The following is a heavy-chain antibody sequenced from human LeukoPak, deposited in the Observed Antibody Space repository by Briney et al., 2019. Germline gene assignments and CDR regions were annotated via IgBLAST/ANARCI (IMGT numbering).Heavy chain of an antibody. CDR3: ASRMYGSSGREFQH. J-gene: IGHJ1*01. CDR1: GYSISSNNW. D-gene: IGHD6-13*01. CDR2: IHYSGSA. Sequence: SDTLSLTCGVSGYSISSNNWWGRIRRPPGKGLEWIGYIHYSGSAYYNPSLKSRVTMSVDTSKNQFSLKLNSVTAVDTAVYYCASRMYGSSGREFQHWGQGTLVTVSS. V-gene: IGHV4-28*01.